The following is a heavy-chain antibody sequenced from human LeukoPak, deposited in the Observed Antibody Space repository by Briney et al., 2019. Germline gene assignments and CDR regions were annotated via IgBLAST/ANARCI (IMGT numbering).Heavy chain of an antibody. CDR1: GGSFSGYY. D-gene: IGHD4-23*01. CDR2: INHSGST. CDR3: ARDRPQGGTSHTDAFDT. J-gene: IGHJ3*02. V-gene: IGHV4-34*01. Sequence: PSETLSLTCAVYGGSFSGYYWSWIRQPPGKGLEWIGEINHSGSTNYNPSLKSRVTISVDTSKNQFSLKLSSVTAADTAVYYCARDRPQGGTSHTDAFDTWGQGTMVTVSS.